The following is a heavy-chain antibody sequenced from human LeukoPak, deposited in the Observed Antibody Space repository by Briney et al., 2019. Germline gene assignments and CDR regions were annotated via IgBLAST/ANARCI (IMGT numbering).Heavy chain of an antibody. CDR2: FDPEDGET. D-gene: IGHD2-21*02. V-gene: IGHV1-24*01. CDR1: GYTLTELS. J-gene: IGHJ3*02. Sequence: ASVKVSCKVSGYTLTELSMHWVRQAPGKGLEWMGGFDPEDGETIYAQKFQGRVTMTEDTSTDTAYMELSSLRSEDTAVYYCATDSVRGGDFAFDIWGQGTMVTVSS. CDR3: ATDSVRGGDFAFDI.